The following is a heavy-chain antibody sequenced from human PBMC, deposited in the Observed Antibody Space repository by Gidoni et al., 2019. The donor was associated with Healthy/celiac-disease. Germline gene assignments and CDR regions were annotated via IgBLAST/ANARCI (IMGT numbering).Heavy chain of an antibody. CDR2: IYYSGST. D-gene: IGHD2-2*01. CDR1: GGSISSYY. CDR3: ARVFNQLPDY. J-gene: IGHJ4*02. Sequence: QVQLQESGPGLVKPSETLSLTCTVSGGSISSYYWSWIRQPPGKGLGWIGYIYYSGSTNYNPSLKSRVTISVDTSKNQFSLKLSSVTAADTAVYYCARVFNQLPDYWGQGTLVTVSS. V-gene: IGHV4-59*01.